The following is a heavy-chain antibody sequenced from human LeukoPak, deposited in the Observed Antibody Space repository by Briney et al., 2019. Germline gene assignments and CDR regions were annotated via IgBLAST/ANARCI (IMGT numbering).Heavy chain of an antibody. CDR1: GYTFSGYY. D-gene: IGHD3-10*01. CDR2: INPNSGGT. Sequence: ASVKVSCKASGYTFSGYYVHWVRQAPGQGLEWMGWINPNSGGTNYAQKFQGRVTMTRDMSTSTVYMELSSLRSEDTAVYYCARIGRLLFDYWGQGTLVTVSS. V-gene: IGHV1-2*02. J-gene: IGHJ4*02. CDR3: ARIGRLLFDY.